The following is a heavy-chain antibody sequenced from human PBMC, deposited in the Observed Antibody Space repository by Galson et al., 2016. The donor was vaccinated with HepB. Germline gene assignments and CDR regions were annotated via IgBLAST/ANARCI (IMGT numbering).Heavy chain of an antibody. Sequence: SLRLSCAASSGFPFSSYGLHWVRPAPGKALEWVAVISYVGTNIFYADSVKGRFTISSDYSKNTLHLQMNTLTAEDTAAYYCARADCSGTYRHVKDHWCRGTLVTVSS. CDR2: ISYVGTNI. V-gene: IGHV3-30*03. D-gene: IGHD2-2*01. CDR1: GFPFSSYG. CDR3: ARADCSGTYRHVKDH. J-gene: IGHJ4*02.